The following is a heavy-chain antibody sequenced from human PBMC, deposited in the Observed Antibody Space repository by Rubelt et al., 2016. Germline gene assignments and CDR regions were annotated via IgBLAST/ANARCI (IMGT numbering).Heavy chain of an antibody. D-gene: IGHD5-12*01. CDR1: GGSISSGGYY. CDR3: ARAEYSGYDSVAFDI. Sequence: QVQLQESGPGLVKPSQTLSLTCTVSGGSISSGGYYWSWIRQHPGKGLEWIGYIYYSGSTYYNPSLKSRVTISVDTSKNQFSLRLGSAAAADTAVYYCARAEYSGYDSVAFDIWGQGTMVTVSS. V-gene: IGHV4-31*03. J-gene: IGHJ3*02. CDR2: IYYSGST.